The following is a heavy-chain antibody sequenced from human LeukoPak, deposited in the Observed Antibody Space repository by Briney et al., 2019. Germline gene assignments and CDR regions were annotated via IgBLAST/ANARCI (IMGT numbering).Heavy chain of an antibody. V-gene: IGHV3-74*03. CDR2: IDTDGTSI. CDR1: GFTLRGAW. J-gene: IGHJ1*01. D-gene: IGHD3-16*01. Sequence: GGSLRLSCEVSGFTLRGAWVHWGRRAAGNEVEGFSRIDTDGTSIAYADSVRGRFTTSKDKANKTLYLPMNCLLAEATAGYFFSRPVLGYSAYGGQGTLVTVSS. CDR3: SRPVLGYSAY.